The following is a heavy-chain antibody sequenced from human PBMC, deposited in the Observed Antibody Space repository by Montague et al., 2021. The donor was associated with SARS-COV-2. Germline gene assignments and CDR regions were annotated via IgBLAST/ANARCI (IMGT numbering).Heavy chain of an antibody. CDR3: ARDLYWAFDA. J-gene: IGHJ3*01. CDR1: GDSVSSNIAA. V-gene: IGHV6-1*01. Sequence: CAISGDSVSSNIAAWNWIRQSPSRGLELLGRTKYTSTRYETYAVSVQSRITITADTSKNQFSLHLNSVTPEDTAIYYCARDLYWAFDAWGLGTTVTVSA. D-gene: IGHD2-8*02. CDR2: TKYTSTRYE.